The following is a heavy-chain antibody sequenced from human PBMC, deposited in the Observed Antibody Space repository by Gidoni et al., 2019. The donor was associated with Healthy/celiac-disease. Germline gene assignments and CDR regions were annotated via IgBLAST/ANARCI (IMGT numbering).Heavy chain of an antibody. CDR1: GGSISSYS. J-gene: IGHJ4*02. D-gene: IGHD2-15*01. Sequence: QVQLQESGPGLVKPSETLSLTCTVSGGSISSYSWSWLRPPPGKGLEWIGYIYYRGSTNYNPSLKSRVTISVDTSKNQFSLKLSSVTAADTAVYYCARAPGGYCSGGSCPGEFDYWGQGTLVTVSS. V-gene: IGHV4-59*01. CDR3: ARAPGGYCSGGSCPGEFDY. CDR2: IYYRGST.